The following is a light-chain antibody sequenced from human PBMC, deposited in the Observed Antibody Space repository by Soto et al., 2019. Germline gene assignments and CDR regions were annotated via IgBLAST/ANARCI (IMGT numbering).Light chain of an antibody. CDR1: QNVRSY. Sequence: DTQMTQSPSSLSASVGDRVTITCRASQNVRSYVNWYQQKPGKAPNVLIYETSTLQDGVPSRFSGDGYGTDFTLSISSLHPEDFATYYCQQTFCLPRTFGQGTKVEI. CDR3: QQTFCLPRT. J-gene: IGKJ1*01. V-gene: IGKV1-39*01. CDR2: ETS.